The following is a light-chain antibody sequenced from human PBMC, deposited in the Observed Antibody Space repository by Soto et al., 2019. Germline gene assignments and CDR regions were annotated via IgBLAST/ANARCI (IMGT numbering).Light chain of an antibody. Sequence: DIQMTQSPSTLSGSVGDRVTITCRASQTISSWLAWYQQKPGKAPKILIYAVSSLPRGVPSRSSGSGSGTDFTLSITSLQPEDFATYYCQQRYSTLHTFGKGTRLEIK. CDR1: QTISSW. CDR3: QQRYSTLHT. J-gene: IGKJ5*01. V-gene: IGKV1-39*01. CDR2: AVS.